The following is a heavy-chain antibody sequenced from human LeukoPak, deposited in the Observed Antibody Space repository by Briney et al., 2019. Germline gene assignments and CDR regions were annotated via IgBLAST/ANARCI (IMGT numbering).Heavy chain of an antibody. J-gene: IGHJ4*02. V-gene: IGHV4-34*01. D-gene: IGHD3-10*02. CDR3: ARLRRQLLNSAFDY. CDR2: INHSGST. CDR1: GGSFSGYY. Sequence: SETLSLTCAVYGGSFSGYYWSWIRQPPGKGLEWIGEINHSGSTNYNPSLKSRVTISVDTSKNQFSLKLSSVTAADTAVYYCARLRRQLLNSAFDYWGQGTLATVSS.